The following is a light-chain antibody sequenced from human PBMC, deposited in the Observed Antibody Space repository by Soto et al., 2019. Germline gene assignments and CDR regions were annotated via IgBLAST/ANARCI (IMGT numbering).Light chain of an antibody. Sequence: EIVLTQSPATLSMSPGERASLFCRASQSVNSNFLAWYQQRPGQAPRLLVFGASSRATGIPERFSGSGSGTDFALTISRLEPEDFAVYYCQQYGSSPATFGQGTRWISN. V-gene: IGKV3-20*01. J-gene: IGKJ1*01. CDR1: QSVNSNF. CDR3: QQYGSSPAT. CDR2: GAS.